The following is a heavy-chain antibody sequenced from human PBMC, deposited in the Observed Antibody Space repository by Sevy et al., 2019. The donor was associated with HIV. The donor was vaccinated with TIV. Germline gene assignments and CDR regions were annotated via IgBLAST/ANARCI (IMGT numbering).Heavy chain of an antibody. CDR2: IIYDGSMK. V-gene: IGHV3-30-3*01. CDR3: ARDKHVYAGNVRTGWFDP. D-gene: IGHD6-13*01. CDR1: GFTFSSYT. J-gene: IGHJ5*02. Sequence: GGSLRLSCAASGFTFSSYTMHWVRQAPGKGLEWVANIIYDGSMKYYADSVKGRFTISRDNSKNTLYLQMNSLSAEDTAVYYCARDKHVYAGNVRTGWFDPWGQGILVTVSS.